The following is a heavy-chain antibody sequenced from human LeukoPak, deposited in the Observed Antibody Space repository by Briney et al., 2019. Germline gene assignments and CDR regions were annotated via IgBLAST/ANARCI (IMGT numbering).Heavy chain of an antibody. CDR1: GFTFSSYW. Sequence: PGGSLRLSCAASGFTFSSYWMHWVRQAPGKGLVWVSRINSDGSSITYADSVKGRFIISRDNAKNTLSLQMNSLRAEDTAVYYCVRHNYGYDYWGQGTPVTVSS. J-gene: IGHJ4*02. CDR3: VRHNYGYDY. CDR2: INSDGSSI. D-gene: IGHD5-18*01. V-gene: IGHV3-74*03.